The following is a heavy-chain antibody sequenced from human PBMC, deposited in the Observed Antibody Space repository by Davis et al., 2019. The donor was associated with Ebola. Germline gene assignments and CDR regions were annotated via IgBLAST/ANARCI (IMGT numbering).Heavy chain of an antibody. CDR1: RGSFSGYY. Sequence: SETLSLTCEVFRGSFSGYYWSWIRQPPGKGLEWIGEINHSGSTNYNPSLKSRVTISVDTSKNQFSLKLSSVTAADTAVYYCARGCYDFWSGYYKYNWFDPWGQGTLVTVSS. CDR2: INHSGST. D-gene: IGHD3-3*01. CDR3: ARGCYDFWSGYYKYNWFDP. V-gene: IGHV4-34*01. J-gene: IGHJ5*02.